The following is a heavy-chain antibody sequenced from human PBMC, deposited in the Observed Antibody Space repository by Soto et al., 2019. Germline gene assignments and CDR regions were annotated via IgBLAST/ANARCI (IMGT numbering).Heavy chain of an antibody. J-gene: IGHJ5*02. Sequence: SVKVSFKASGGTFSSYAISWVRQAPGQGLEWMGGIIPIFGTANYAQKFQGRVTITADESTSTAYMELSSLRSEDTAVYYCARLIRIAVAGTRLAFDPWGQGTLVTVSS. CDR3: ARLIRIAVAGTRLAFDP. CDR2: IIPIFGTA. V-gene: IGHV1-69*13. D-gene: IGHD6-19*01. CDR1: GGTFSSYA.